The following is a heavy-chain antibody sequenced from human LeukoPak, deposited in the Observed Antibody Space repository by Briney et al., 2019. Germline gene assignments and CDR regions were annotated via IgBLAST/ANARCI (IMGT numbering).Heavy chain of an antibody. CDR1: GFTFSNVW. CDR3: TTENYDRRGYGSYYFDF. Sequence: GGSLRLSCAASGFTFSNVWVSWVRQAPGKGLEWVSRIKSKTDGGKKDYAAPVKVRFTIPRDESKNTLYLEMNRLKTEDTAVYYCTTENYDRRGYGSYYFDFWGQRTLVTVSS. CDR2: IKSKTDGGKK. J-gene: IGHJ4*02. D-gene: IGHD3-22*01. V-gene: IGHV3-15*01.